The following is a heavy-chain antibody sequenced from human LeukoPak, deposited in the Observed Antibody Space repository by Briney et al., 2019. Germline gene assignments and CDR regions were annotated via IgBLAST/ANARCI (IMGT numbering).Heavy chain of an antibody. CDR1: GFTFSSYA. J-gene: IGHJ4*02. D-gene: IGHD1-26*01. CDR2: ISNDGSSK. Sequence: AGGSLRLSCAASGFTFSSYAMHWVRQAPGKGLEWVAVISNDGSSKHHADSVKGRFTISRDNSKNTLYLQMNSLRAEDTAVYYCARDLSGGYSSDYWGQGTLVTVSS. CDR3: ARDLSGGYSSDY. V-gene: IGHV3-30-3*01.